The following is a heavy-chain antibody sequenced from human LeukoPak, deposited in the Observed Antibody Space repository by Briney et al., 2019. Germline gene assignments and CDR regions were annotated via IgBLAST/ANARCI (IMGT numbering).Heavy chain of an antibody. Sequence: GGSLRLSCLTSGFTFVNASMSWVRQAPGKGLEWVGLMKSKPEGGTTFYAAPVRGRFTISRDDSRNTLYLQMTSLTIGDTGVYYRTTGNPWGQGTLVTVSS. CDR3: TTGNP. CDR1: GFTFVNAS. V-gene: IGHV3-15*01. CDR2: MKSKPEGGTT. J-gene: IGHJ5*02.